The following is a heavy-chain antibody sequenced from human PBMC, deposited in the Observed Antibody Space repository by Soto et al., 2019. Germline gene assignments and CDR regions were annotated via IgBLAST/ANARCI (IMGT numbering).Heavy chain of an antibody. D-gene: IGHD3-3*01. CDR3: ATLDDFWSGYGPNDY. CDR2: IWYDGSNK. V-gene: IGHV3-33*03. J-gene: IGHJ4*02. Sequence: GGSLRLSCAASGFTFSSYGMHWVRQAPGKGLEWVAVIWYDGSNKYYADPVKGRFTISRDNSKNTLYLQMNSLRAEDTAVYYCATLDDFWSGYGPNDYWGQGTLVTVSS. CDR1: GFTFSSYG.